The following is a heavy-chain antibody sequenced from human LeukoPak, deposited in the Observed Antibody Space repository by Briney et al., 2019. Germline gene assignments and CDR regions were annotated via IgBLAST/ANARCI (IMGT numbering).Heavy chain of an antibody. CDR1: GGSISSSSYY. V-gene: IGHV4-39*07. CDR3: ARVRVARDFDY. CDR2: IYYSGST. D-gene: IGHD5-12*01. J-gene: IGHJ4*02. Sequence: SETLSLTCTVSGGSISSSSYYWGWIRQPPGKGLEWIGSIYYSGSTYYNPSLKSRVTISVDTSKNQFSLKLSSVTAADTAVYYCARVRVARDFDYWGQGTLVTVSS.